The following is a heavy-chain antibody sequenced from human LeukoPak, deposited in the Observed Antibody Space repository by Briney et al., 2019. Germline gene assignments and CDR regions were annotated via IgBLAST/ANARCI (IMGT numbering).Heavy chain of an antibody. CDR3: ARGTGAKRYYFDL. V-gene: IGHV3-33*01. Sequence: GGSLRLSCAVSGFDLSNYGMHWVRQAPGKGLEWVTVIWYDGSYRYYADSAKGRITISRDTSENTVSLQINNVKVDDTAIYYCARGTGAKRYYFDLWGQGILVTVSS. CDR1: GFDLSNYG. J-gene: IGHJ4*02. CDR2: IWYDGSYR.